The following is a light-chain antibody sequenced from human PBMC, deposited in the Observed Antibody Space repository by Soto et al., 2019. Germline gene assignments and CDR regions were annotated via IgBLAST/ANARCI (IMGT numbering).Light chain of an antibody. J-gene: IGKJ3*01. CDR2: AAA. V-gene: IGKV1-27*01. CDR3: QDYNSAQFT. CDR1: QGISSY. Sequence: DIQMTQSPSSLSASFGDRVTITCRASQGISSYLAWYQQRRGKVPQLLIYAAATLLSGVPSRFSGSGSGTDFNLTINGLQPDDVATYYCQDYNSAQFTFGPGTKVDIK.